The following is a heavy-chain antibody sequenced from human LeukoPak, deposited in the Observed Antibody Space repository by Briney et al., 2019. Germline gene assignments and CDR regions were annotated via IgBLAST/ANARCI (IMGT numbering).Heavy chain of an antibody. J-gene: IGHJ4*02. Sequence: GGSLRLSCAASGFTFNNYAMTWVRQAPGKGLEWVSVISTSGASTYSADSVKGRFTISRDNSKNTLYLQMNTLRVEDTAVYYCAKGVSTRPLYYFDNWGQGALVTVSS. D-gene: IGHD6-6*01. V-gene: IGHV3-23*01. CDR1: GFTFNNYA. CDR3: AKGVSTRPLYYFDN. CDR2: ISTSGAST.